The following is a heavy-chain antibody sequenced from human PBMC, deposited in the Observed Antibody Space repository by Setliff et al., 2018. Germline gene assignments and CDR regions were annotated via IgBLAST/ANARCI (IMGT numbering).Heavy chain of an antibody. CDR2: IYCGGTT. V-gene: IGHV4-59*11. Sequence: SETLSLTCTVSGGSISGHWWNWMRQSPGKGLEWIGSIYCGGTTNYNPSLRTRVTISGDTSKNQLSLKLTSVTAADTAVYYCARYTSSWHDYWGQGTLVTVSS. CDR1: GGSISGHW. J-gene: IGHJ4*02. CDR3: ARYTSSWHDY. D-gene: IGHD6-13*01.